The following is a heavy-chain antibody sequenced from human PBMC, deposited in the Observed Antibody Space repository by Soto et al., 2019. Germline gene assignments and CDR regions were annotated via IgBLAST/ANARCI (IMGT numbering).Heavy chain of an antibody. CDR1: GGTFSTYT. J-gene: IGHJ4*02. Sequence: SVKVSCKASGGTFSTYTITWVRQAPGQGLEWMGRIIPIIGIINYAQKFQGRVTITADKFTSTAYMELSSLRSEDTAVYYCAIRLDSPSAGSFYFHSWGQGPLITVS. D-gene: IGHD2-15*01. V-gene: IGHV1-69*02. CDR3: AIRLDSPSAGSFYFHS. CDR2: IIPIIGII.